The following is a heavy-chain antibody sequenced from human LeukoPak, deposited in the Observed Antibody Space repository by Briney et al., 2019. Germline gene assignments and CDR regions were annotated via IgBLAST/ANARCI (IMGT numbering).Heavy chain of an antibody. CDR1: GFTFSNYD. V-gene: IGHV3-30-3*01. CDR2: ISYDGTNK. CDR3: ARDLGVGGIGALNH. J-gene: IGHJ5*02. D-gene: IGHD3-16*02. Sequence: PGGSLRLSCAASGFTFSNYDMYWVRQAPGKGLEWVAVISYDGTNKYYADSVKGRFTISRDNSKNTLYLQMNSLRAEDTAVYYCARDLGVGGIGALNHWGQGTLVTVSS.